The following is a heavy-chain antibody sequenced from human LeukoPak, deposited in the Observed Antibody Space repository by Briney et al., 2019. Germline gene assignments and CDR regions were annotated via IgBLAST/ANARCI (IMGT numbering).Heavy chain of an antibody. D-gene: IGHD3-9*01. CDR3: ARRSPYYDILTGWGYYFDY. CDR1: GGSFSGYY. J-gene: IGHJ4*02. V-gene: IGHV4-34*01. CDR2: INHSGST. Sequence: SETLSLTCAVYGGSFSGYYWSWIRQPPGKGLEWIGEINHSGSTNYNPSLKSRVTISVDTSKNQFSLKLSSVTAADTAVYYCARRSPYYDILTGWGYYFDYWGQGTLVTVSS.